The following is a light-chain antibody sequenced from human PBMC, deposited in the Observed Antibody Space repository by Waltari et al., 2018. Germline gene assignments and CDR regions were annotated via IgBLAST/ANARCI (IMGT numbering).Light chain of an antibody. CDR3: AAWDDSLSGVV. J-gene: IGLJ2*01. V-gene: IGLV1-47*01. CDR2: KNN. Sequence: QSVLTPPPSASGTPGQRVTISCSGSSSNLGNHYLYLYRQLPGTAPKLLIYKNNQRPSGVHDRFSGSKSGTSASLAISGLRSEDEADYYCAAWDDSLSGVVFGGGTKLTVL. CDR1: SSNLGNHY.